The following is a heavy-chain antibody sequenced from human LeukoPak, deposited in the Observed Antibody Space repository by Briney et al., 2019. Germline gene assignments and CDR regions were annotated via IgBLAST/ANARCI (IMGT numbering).Heavy chain of an antibody. CDR3: ARHAGGITATGTRPFDY. J-gene: IGHJ4*02. D-gene: IGHD6-13*01. V-gene: IGHV4-39*01. Sequence: SETLSHTCTVTRASFSSSTYYWGWIRRSPGKGLEWLGSIYYSGSTYYNPSLKSRVTMSVDTSKNQFSLKLSSVTAADTAVYYCARHAGGITATGTRPFDYWGQGTLVTVSS. CDR1: RASFSSSTYY. CDR2: IYYSGST.